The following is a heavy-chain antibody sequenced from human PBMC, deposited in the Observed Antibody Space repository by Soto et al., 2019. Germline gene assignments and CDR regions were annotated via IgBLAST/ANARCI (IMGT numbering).Heavy chain of an antibody. CDR2: IYYTGST. V-gene: IGHV4-31*03. J-gene: IGHJ4*02. Sequence: QVQLQESGPGLVKPSQTLSLTCTVSGGSISSGGYYWSWIRQHPGKGLEWIGYIYYTGSTYYNPSLKSRVTISVDTSKNQFSRKLTSVTAADTAVYYCARALDRYQEYDYWGQGTLVTVSS. D-gene: IGHD2-2*01. CDR3: ARALDRYQEYDY. CDR1: GGSISSGGYY.